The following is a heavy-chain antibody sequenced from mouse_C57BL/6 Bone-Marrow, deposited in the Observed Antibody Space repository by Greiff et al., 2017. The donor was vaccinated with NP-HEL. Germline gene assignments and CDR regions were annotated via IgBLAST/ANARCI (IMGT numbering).Heavy chain of an antibody. CDR1: GFSLTSYG. Sequence: QVQLMESGPGLVQPSQSLSISCTVSGFSLTSYGVHWVRQAPGKGLEWLGVIRSGGSTDYNAAIISGLCISQDNYNSQALFKQNSLQADDTAIYYCARSSSYFAYWGQGTLVTVSS. J-gene: IGHJ3*01. D-gene: IGHD2-10*01. CDR2: IRSGGST. CDR3: ARSSSYFAY. V-gene: IGHV2-2*01.